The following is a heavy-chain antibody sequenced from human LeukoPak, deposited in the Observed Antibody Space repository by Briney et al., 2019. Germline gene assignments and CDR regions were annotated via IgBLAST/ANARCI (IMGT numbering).Heavy chain of an antibody. J-gene: IGHJ4*02. CDR2: ISYDGSNK. Sequence: PGRSLRLSCAASGFTFSSYGMHWVRQAPGKGLEWVAVISYDGSNKYYADSVKGRFTISRDNSKNTLYLQMNSLRAEDTAVYYFAKDFRVYSGYELDYWGQGTLVSVSS. D-gene: IGHD5-12*01. V-gene: IGHV3-30*18. CDR3: AKDFRVYSGYELDY. CDR1: GFTFSSYG.